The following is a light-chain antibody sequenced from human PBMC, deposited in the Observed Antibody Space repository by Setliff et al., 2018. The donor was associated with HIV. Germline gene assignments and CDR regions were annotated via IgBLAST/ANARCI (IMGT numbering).Light chain of an antibody. CDR1: SNDVGYYNR. V-gene: IGLV2-8*01. CDR3: GSYAGTNNNLYV. J-gene: IGLJ1*01. CDR2: EVS. Sequence: QSALIQPPSASGSPGQSVTISCTGTSNDVGYYNRVSWYQQYPGKAPKVMIYEVSKRPSGAPDRFSGSKSGNTASLTVSGLQAEDEADYYCGSYAGTNNNLYVFGTGTKV.